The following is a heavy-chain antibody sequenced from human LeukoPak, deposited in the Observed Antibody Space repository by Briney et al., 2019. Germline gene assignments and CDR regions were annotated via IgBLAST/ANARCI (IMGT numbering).Heavy chain of an antibody. CDR2: IYSGGST. CDR1: GFTVSSNY. CDR3: ARGSSGYYYSLLGY. J-gene: IGHJ4*02. D-gene: IGHD3-22*01. V-gene: IGHV3-53*01. Sequence: PGGSLRLSCAASGFTVSSNYKSWVRQAPGKGLEWVSVIYSGGSTYYADSVKGRFTISRDNSKNTVYLQMNSLRAEDTAVYYCARGSSGYYYSLLGYWGQGTLVTVSS.